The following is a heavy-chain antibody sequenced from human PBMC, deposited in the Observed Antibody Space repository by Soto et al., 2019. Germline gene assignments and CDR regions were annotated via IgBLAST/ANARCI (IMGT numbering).Heavy chain of an antibody. CDR3: AKDLYSGYGGRGYFDY. V-gene: IGHV3-23*01. D-gene: IGHD5-12*01. J-gene: IGHJ4*02. CDR1: GFTFSSYA. CDR2: ISGSGGST. Sequence: GGSLRLSCAASGFTFSSYAMSWVRQAPGKGLEWVSAISGSGGSTYYADSVKGRFTISRDNSKNTLYLQMNSLRAEDTAVYYCAKDLYSGYGGRGYFDYWGQGTLVTVSS.